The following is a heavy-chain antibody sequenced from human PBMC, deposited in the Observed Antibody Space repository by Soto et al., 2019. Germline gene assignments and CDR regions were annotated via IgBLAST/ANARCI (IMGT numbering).Heavy chain of an antibody. CDR1: GFTFSTYG. V-gene: IGHV3-30*18. Sequence: GGSLRLSCAASGFTFSTYGMHWVRQAPGKGLEWVAIILYDGSNKYYAASVKGRFTISRDNSKNTLYLQMNSLRAEDTAVYYCAKDYYGSGSHYGMDVWGQGTTVTVSS. CDR2: ILYDGSNK. D-gene: IGHD3-10*01. CDR3: AKDYYGSGSHYGMDV. J-gene: IGHJ6*02.